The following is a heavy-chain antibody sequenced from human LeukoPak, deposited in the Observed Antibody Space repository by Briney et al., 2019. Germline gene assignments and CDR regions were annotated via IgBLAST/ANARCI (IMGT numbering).Heavy chain of an antibody. CDR1: GFTFSSYS. CDR2: ISSSSSTI. CDR3: ARVELSTTGTTLGDGNDY. J-gene: IGHJ4*02. Sequence: PGGSLRLSCAASGFTFSSYSMNWVRQAPGKGLEWVSYISSSSSTIYYADSVKGRFTISRDNAKNSLYLQMNSLRAEDTAVYYCARVELSTTGTTLGDGNDYWGQGTLVTVSS. D-gene: IGHD1-1*01. V-gene: IGHV3-48*01.